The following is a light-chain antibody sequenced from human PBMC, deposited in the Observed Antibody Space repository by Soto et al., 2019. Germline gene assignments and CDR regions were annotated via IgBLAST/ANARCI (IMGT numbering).Light chain of an antibody. CDR2: RND. J-gene: IGLJ2*01. CDR1: SSNIRSNY. Sequence: QSVLTQPPSASGTPGQTVTISCSGSSSNIRSNYVFWYQQLPGSAPKLLIYRNDQRPSGVPDRFSGSKSGTSASLAISGLRSEDGADYYCAAWDGSLSGVLIGGGTKLTVL. V-gene: IGLV1-47*01. CDR3: AAWDGSLSGVL.